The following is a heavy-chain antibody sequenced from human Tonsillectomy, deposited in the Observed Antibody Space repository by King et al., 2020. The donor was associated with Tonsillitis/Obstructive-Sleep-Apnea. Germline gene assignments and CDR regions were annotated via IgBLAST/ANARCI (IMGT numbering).Heavy chain of an antibody. Sequence: VQLVESGGGVVQPGRSLRLSCAASGFTFSSYAMHWVRQAPGKGLEWVAVISYDGSNKYYADSVKGRFTISRDNSKKTLYLQMNSLRAEDTAGYYCARGTVTTMYAFDIWGQGTMVTVSS. CDR1: GFTFSSYA. CDR3: ARGTVTTMYAFDI. CDR2: ISYDGSNK. J-gene: IGHJ3*02. D-gene: IGHD4-17*01. V-gene: IGHV3-30*01.